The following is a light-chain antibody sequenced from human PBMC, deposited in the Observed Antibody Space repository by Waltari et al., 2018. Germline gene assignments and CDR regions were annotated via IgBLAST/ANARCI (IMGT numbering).Light chain of an antibody. V-gene: IGKV3-20*01. Sequence: EIVLTQSPGTLSLSPGERATLSCRASQSVSSIYLAWYQQKPGQAPRLLIYGASSRATGIPYRFSGSGSGTDFTLTISRLEPEDFAVYYCQQYGSSSPWTFGQGTKVEIK. CDR2: GAS. CDR1: QSVSSIY. CDR3: QQYGSSSPWT. J-gene: IGKJ1*01.